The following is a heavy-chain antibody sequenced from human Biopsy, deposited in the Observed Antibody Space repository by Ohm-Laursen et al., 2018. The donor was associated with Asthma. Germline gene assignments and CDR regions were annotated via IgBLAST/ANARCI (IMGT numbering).Heavy chain of an antibody. J-gene: IGHJ4*02. Sequence: GASVKVSCKSLGGTFNTYVIGWVRPAPGQGLEWMGGINSVFGTTTYPQKFQVRVTITADDSTSTVYMELRSLRSEDTAVYYCARKAGSCISRTCYSLDFWSQGTLVTVSS. D-gene: IGHD2-2*01. CDR3: ARKAGSCISRTCYSLDF. CDR1: GGTFNTYV. CDR2: INSVFGTT. V-gene: IGHV1-69*13.